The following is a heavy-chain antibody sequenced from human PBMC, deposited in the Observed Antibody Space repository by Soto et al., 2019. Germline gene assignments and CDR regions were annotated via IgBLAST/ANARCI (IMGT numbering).Heavy chain of an antibody. CDR2: INTNSGRT. Sequence: QVQLVQSGAEVKKPGASVKVSCKASGYAFSQFYIHWMRQAPGQGLEWMGWINTNSGRTKFAQNFQGWVTMTRDTSIKTVYMELSGPKSDATAVYYCARESGGTTATLDYYYFYMDVWGKGTTVTVSS. CDR1: GYAFSQFY. J-gene: IGHJ6*03. D-gene: IGHD2-15*01. V-gene: IGHV1-2*04. CDR3: ARESGGTTATLDYYYFYMDV.